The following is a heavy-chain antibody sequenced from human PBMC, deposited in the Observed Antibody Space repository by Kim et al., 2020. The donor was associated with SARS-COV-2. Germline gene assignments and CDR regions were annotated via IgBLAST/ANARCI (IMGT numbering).Heavy chain of an antibody. CDR3: ARRRANWRNYYYYYGMDV. V-gene: IGHV3-30*07. J-gene: IGHJ6*02. D-gene: IGHD1-20*01. Sequence: GRFTISRDDSKKTLYLQMNSLRAEDTAVYYCARRRANWRNYYYYYGMDVWGQGTTVTVSS.